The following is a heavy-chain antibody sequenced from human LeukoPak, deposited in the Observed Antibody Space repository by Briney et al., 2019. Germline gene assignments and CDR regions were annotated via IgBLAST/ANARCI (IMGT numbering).Heavy chain of an antibody. J-gene: IGHJ6*02. CDR3: ARHGYGDYGGYYYGMDV. CDR2: ISAYNGNT. Sequence: ASVKVSCKASGYTFTSYGISWVRQAPGDALEGMGWISAYNGNTNYAQNLQRRVTMTTDTSTSTAYMELRSLRSDDTAVYYCARHGYGDYGGYYYGMDVWGQGTTVTVSS. V-gene: IGHV1-18*01. CDR1: GYTFTSYG. D-gene: IGHD4-17*01.